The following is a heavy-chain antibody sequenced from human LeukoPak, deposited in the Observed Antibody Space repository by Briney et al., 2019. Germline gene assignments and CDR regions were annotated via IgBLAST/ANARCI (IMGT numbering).Heavy chain of an antibody. J-gene: IGHJ5*02. D-gene: IGHD3-3*01. CDR2: MSPNNGKT. Sequence: ASVKVSCKASGYTFTNFDINWVRQATGQGLEWMGRMSPNNGKTDYAQKFQGRVTITRDTSINTVYMELSSLRSDDTAVYYCARGFVGYWSGYYRRDWFDPWGQGTLVTVSS. CDR1: GYTFTNFD. V-gene: IGHV1-8*03. CDR3: ARGFVGYWSGYYRRDWFDP.